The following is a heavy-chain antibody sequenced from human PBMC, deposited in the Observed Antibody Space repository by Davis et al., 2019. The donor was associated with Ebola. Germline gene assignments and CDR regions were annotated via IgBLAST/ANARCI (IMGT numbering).Heavy chain of an antibody. V-gene: IGHV3-23*01. CDR3: AAGVVVAANRMDV. D-gene: IGHD2-15*01. J-gene: IGHJ6*02. CDR1: GFSFNTYA. CDR2: TGGIADST. Sequence: PGGSLRLSCAASGFSFNTYAMSWVRQAPGKGLEWVSGTGGIADSTYYADSVRGRFTISRDSSKNTVYLQMNSLRVEDTALYYCAAGVVVAANRMDVWGQETTVTVS.